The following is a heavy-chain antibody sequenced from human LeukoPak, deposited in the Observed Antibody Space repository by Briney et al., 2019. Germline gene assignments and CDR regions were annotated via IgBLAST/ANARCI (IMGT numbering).Heavy chain of an antibody. CDR1: GFTFSDSY. D-gene: IGHD2-15*01. CDR3: ARGYCSGGTCYLFDY. J-gene: IGHJ4*02. Sequence: GGSLRLSCAASGFTFSDSYMSWIRQAPGRGLEWISYISSSGGTIYYADSVKGRFSISRDNAKNSLYLQMNSLRAEDTAVYYCARGYCSGGTCYLFDYWGQGTLVTVSS. CDR2: ISSSGGTI. V-gene: IGHV3-11*04.